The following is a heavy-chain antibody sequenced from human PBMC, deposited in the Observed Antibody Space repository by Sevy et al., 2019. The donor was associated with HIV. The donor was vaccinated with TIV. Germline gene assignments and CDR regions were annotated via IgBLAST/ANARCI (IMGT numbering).Heavy chain of an antibody. CDR2: ISSSSSYI. CDR3: ARFSQASAYYYYYGMDV. V-gene: IGHV3-21*01. D-gene: IGHD3-3*02. Sequence: GGSLRLSCAASGFTFSSYSMNWVRQAPGKGLEWVSSISSSSSYIYYGDTVKGRFTISRDNAKNSLYLQKNSLRAEDTAVYYCARFSQASAYYYYYGMDVWGQGTTVTVSS. CDR1: GFTFSSYS. J-gene: IGHJ6*02.